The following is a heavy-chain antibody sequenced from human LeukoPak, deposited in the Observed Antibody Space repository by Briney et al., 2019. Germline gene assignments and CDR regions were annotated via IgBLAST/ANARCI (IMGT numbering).Heavy chain of an antibody. CDR2: MNPNSGNT. D-gene: IGHD6-19*01. J-gene: IGHJ6*03. V-gene: IGHV1-8*03. CDR3: ARVVGSGWYIAARYYYMDV. Sequence: GASVKVSCKASGYTFTGYYMHWVRQAPGQGLEWMGWMNPNSGNTGYAQKFQGRVTITRNTSISTAYMELSSLRSEDTAVYYCARVVGSGWYIAARYYYMDVWGKGTTVTVSS. CDR1: GYTFTGYY.